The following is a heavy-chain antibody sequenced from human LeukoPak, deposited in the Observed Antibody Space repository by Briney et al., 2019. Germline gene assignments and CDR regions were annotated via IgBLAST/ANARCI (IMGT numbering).Heavy chain of an antibody. D-gene: IGHD2-15*01. J-gene: IGHJ4*02. CDR2: MNPNSDNT. V-gene: IGHV1-8*01. CDR1: GYTFTSYD. Sequence: ASVKVSCKASGYTFTSYDINWVRQATGQGLEWTGWMNPNSDNTGYAQKLQGRVTMTRNTSISTAYMELSSLRSEDTAVYYCARVRRGSPAAAKDYWGQGTLVTVSS. CDR3: ARVRRGSPAAAKDY.